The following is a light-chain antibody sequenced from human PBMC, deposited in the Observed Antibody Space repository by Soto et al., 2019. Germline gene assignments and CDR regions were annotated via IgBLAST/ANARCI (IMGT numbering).Light chain of an antibody. J-gene: IGLJ1*01. CDR2: DVS. CDR1: SSDVGGYNY. Sequence: QSARTQPRSVSGSPGQSVTISCTGTSSDVGGYNYVSWYQQHPGKAPKLMISDVSKRPSGVPDRFSGSKSGNTASLTISGLQAEDEADYYCCSYAGNYYVFGTGTKLTVL. V-gene: IGLV2-11*01. CDR3: CSYAGNYYV.